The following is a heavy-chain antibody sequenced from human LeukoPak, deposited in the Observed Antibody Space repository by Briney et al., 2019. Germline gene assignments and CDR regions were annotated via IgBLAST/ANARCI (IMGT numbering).Heavy chain of an antibody. CDR1: GFTFSSYS. CDR3: ARAEAVAGSFDY. V-gene: IGHV3-21*01. J-gene: IGHJ4*02. CDR2: ISSSSSYI. D-gene: IGHD6-19*01. Sequence: GGSLRLSCAASGFTFSSYSMNWVSQAPGKGLEWVSSISSSSSYIYYADSVKGRFTISRDNAKNSLYLQMNSLRAEDTAVYYCARAEAVAGSFDYWGQGTLVTVSS.